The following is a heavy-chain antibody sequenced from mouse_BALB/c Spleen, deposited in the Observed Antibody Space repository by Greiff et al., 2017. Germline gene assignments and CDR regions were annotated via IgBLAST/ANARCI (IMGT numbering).Heavy chain of an antibody. CDR3: ARYGAMITRGGGFDY. J-gene: IGHJ2*01. CDR1: GDSITSGY. D-gene: IGHD2-4*01. V-gene: IGHV3-8*02. Sequence: EVQLQQSGPSLVKPSQTLPLTCSVTGDSITSGYWNWIRKFPGNKLEYMGYISYSGSTYYNPSLKSRISITRDTSKNQYYLQLNSVTTEDTATYYCARYGAMITRGGGFDYWGQGTTLTVSS. CDR2: ISYSGST.